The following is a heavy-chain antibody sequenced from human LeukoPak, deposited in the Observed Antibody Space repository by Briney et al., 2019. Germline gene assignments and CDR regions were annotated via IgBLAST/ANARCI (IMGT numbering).Heavy chain of an antibody. J-gene: IGHJ4*02. V-gene: IGHV3-23*01. D-gene: IGHD3-3*01. Sequence: GGSLRLSCAASGFTFSSYSMTWVRQAPGKGLEWVSAISGSGGSTYCADSVKGRFTISRDNSKNTLYLQMNSLRAEDTAVYYCAKDLTDFWSGYDYWGQGTLVTVSS. CDR1: GFTFSSYS. CDR2: ISGSGGST. CDR3: AKDLTDFWSGYDY.